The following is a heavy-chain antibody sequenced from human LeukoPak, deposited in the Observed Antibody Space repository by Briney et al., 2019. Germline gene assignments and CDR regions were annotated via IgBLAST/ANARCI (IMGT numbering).Heavy chain of an antibody. CDR2: INPNSGGT. CDR3: ARERYCSGGSCYSRYNWFDP. V-gene: IGHV1-2*06. J-gene: IGHJ5*02. D-gene: IGHD2-15*01. CDR1: GYTFTGYY. Sequence: ASVKVSCKASGYTFTGYYVHWVRQAPGQGLGWMGRINPNSGGTNYAQKFQGRVTMTRDTSISTAYMELSRLRSDDTAVYYCARERYCSGGSCYSRYNWFDPWGQGTLVTVSS.